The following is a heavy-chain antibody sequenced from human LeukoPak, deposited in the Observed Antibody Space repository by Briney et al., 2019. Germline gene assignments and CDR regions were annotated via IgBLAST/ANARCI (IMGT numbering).Heavy chain of an antibody. CDR3: ARGALYRGYDVNWFDP. CDR2: INPSGGST. Sequence: ASVKVSCKASGYTFTSYYMHWVRQAPGQGLEWMGIINPSGGSTSYAQKFQGRVTMTRDTSTSTVYMELSSLRSEDTAVYYCARGALYRGYDVNWFDPWGQGTLVTVSS. V-gene: IGHV1-46*01. D-gene: IGHD5-12*01. CDR1: GYTFTSYY. J-gene: IGHJ5*02.